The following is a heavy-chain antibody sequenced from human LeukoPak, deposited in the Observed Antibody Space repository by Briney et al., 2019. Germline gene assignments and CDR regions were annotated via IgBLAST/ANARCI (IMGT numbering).Heavy chain of an antibody. D-gene: IGHD3-3*01. CDR3: ARGIAGEWLPI. CDR1: GNSISNYY. J-gene: IGHJ4*02. V-gene: IGHV4-59*01. Sequence: SETLSLTCTVSGNSISNYYWSWIRQPPGKGLEWIGYLYFSGSTNYNPSLKSRVTISVDTSKNQFSLKLSSVTAADTAMYYCARGIAGEWLPIWGPGTLVTVSS. CDR2: LYFSGST.